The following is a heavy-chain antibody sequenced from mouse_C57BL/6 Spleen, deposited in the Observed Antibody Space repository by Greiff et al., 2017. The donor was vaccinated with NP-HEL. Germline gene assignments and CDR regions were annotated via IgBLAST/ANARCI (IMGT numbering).Heavy chain of an antibody. Sequence: VQLHQSGAELMKPGASVKLSCKATGYTFTGYWIEWVKQRPGHGLEWIGEILPGSGSTNYHEKFKGKATFTADTSSNTAYMQLSSLTTEDSAIYYCARRSVWYFDVWGTGTTVTVSS. CDR2: ILPGSGST. V-gene: IGHV1-9*01. CDR3: ARRSVWYFDV. J-gene: IGHJ1*03. CDR1: GYTFTGYW.